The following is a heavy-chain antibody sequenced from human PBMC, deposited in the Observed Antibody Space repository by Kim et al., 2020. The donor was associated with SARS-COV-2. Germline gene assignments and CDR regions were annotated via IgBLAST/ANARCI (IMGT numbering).Heavy chain of an antibody. CDR2: ISHSGHT. V-gene: IGHV4-38-2*02. CDR3: ARKMVSDWLNFDV. Sequence: SETLSLTCTVSGSSIGIGYYWGWIRQPPGRGLEWIGSISHSGHTYFNVSLQSRLTISVDTSKKQFSLNLTSVTAADTAVYYCARKMVSDWLNFDVWGQGT. CDR1: GSSIGIGYY. D-gene: IGHD3-9*01. J-gene: IGHJ3*01.